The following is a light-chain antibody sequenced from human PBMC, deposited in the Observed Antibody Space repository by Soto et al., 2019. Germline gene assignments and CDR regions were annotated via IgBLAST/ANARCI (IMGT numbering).Light chain of an antibody. CDR2: GNS. J-gene: IGLJ1*01. CDR1: SSNIGAGYD. CDR3: QSYDSSLSAHNYV. V-gene: IGLV1-40*01. Sequence: QPVLTQPPSVSGAPGQRVIISCTGSSSNIGAGYDVHWYQQLPGTAPKLLIYGNSNRPSGVPDRFSGSKSGTSASLAITGLQAEDEADYYCQSYDSSLSAHNYVFGTGTKVTVL.